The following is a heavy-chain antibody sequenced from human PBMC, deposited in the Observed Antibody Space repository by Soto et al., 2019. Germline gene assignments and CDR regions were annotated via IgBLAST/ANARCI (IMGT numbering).Heavy chain of an antibody. CDR2: ISYDGSNK. CDR1: GFTFSSYG. Sequence: QVQLVESGGGVVQPGRSLRLSCAASGFTFSSYGMHWVRQAPGKGLEWVAVISYDGSNKYYADSVKGRFTISRDKSKNTQYLQMNSLRAEDTAVYYCAKDLGHGGRGAFDIWGQGTMVTVSS. V-gene: IGHV3-30*18. CDR3: AKDLGHGGRGAFDI. D-gene: IGHD7-27*01. J-gene: IGHJ3*02.